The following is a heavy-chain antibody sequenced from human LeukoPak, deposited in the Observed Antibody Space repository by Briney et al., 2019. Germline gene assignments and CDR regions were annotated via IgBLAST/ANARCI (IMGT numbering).Heavy chain of an antibody. CDR3: ATFSSGHHCFDY. CDR1: GYTFTSYY. Sequence: ASVKVSCKASGYTFTSYYMHWVRQAPGQGLEWMGIINPSGGSTSYAQKFQGRVTMTRDTSTSTVYMELSSLRSEDTAVYYCATFSSGHHCFDYWGQGTLVTVSS. J-gene: IGHJ4*02. D-gene: IGHD6-19*01. CDR2: INPSGGST. V-gene: IGHV1-46*01.